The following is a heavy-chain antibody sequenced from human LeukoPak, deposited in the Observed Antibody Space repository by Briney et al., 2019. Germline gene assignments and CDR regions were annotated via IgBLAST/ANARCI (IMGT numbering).Heavy chain of an antibody. CDR1: GFTFSKNW. V-gene: IGHV3-74*01. J-gene: IGHJ4*02. Sequence: GGSLRLSCVASGFTFSKNWMYWVRQAPGKGLVWVSRTQGDGSNTNYADSVKGRFSISRDNAKSTVYLQMNSLRAEDTGIYYCARGTSAGGPISPFDFWGQGTVVTVSS. D-gene: IGHD6-13*01. CDR2: TQGDGSNT. CDR3: ARGTSAGGPISPFDF.